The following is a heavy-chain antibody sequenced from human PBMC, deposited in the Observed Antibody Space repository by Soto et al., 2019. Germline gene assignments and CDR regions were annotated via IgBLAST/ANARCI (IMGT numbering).Heavy chain of an antibody. D-gene: IGHD3-10*01. CDR3: ARVIRGAYYNSPLDT. CDR1: GYTFTGYF. V-gene: IGHV1-2*02. Sequence: QVQLLQSGAEVKKPGASVKVSCKASGYTFTGYFMHWVRQAPGQGLEWMGWTNPYSGGADYAQSFQGRVTMTRDTSISTVYMELSRLRFDDTAVYYCARVIRGAYYNSPLDTWGQGTVVTVSS. CDR2: TNPYSGGA. J-gene: IGHJ5*02.